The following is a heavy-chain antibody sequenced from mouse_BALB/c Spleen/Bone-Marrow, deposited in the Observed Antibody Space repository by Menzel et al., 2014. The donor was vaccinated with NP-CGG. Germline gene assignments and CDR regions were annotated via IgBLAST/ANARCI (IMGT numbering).Heavy chain of an antibody. CDR3: ARGGLRDYFAY. CDR2: ISSGGSSI. D-gene: IGHD2-2*01. CDR1: GFTFSSFG. Sequence: EVQLQQSGGGLVQSGGSRKLSCAASGFTFSSFGMHWVRQAPEKGLEWVAYISSGGSSIYFADTMKGRLTISRDNPKTTLCLQLTSLRSEDTAIYYCARGGLRDYFAYWGQGTTLTVSS. J-gene: IGHJ2*01. V-gene: IGHV5-17*02.